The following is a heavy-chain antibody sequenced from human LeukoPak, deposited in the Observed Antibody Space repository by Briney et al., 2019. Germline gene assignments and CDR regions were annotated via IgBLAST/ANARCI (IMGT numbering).Heavy chain of an antibody. CDR1: GYTFTGYY. D-gene: IGHD6-13*01. CDR3: ARDNGIAAAGTT. CDR2: INPNSGGT. V-gene: IGHV1-2*02. Sequence: WASVKVPCKASGYTFTGYYMHWVRQAPGQGLEWMGWINPNSGGTNYAQKFQGRVTMTRDTSISTAYMELGRLRSDDTAVYYCARDNGIAAAGTTWGQGTLVTVSS. J-gene: IGHJ5*02.